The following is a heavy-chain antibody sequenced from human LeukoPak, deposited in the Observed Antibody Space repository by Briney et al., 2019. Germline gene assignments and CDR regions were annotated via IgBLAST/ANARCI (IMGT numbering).Heavy chain of an antibody. J-gene: IGHJ4*02. CDR2: IYYSGST. Sequence: SETLSLTCTVSGGSISSHYWSWIRQPPGEGLEGIGYIYYSGSTNYNPSLKRRVTISVDTSKNQFSLKLSSVTAADTAVYYCARQTRGATSAFDYWGQGTLVTVSS. CDR1: GGSISSHY. V-gene: IGHV4-59*11. CDR3: ARQTRGATSAFDY. D-gene: IGHD1-26*01.